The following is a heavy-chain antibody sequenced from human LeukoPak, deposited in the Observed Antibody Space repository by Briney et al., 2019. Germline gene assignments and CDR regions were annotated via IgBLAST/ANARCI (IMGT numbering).Heavy chain of an antibody. D-gene: IGHD6-19*01. Sequence: SETLSLTCTVSGGSISSSSYYWGWIRQPPGKGLEWIGSIYYSGSTYYNPSLKSRVTTSVDTSKNQFSLKLSSVTATDTAVYYCARTDSKSYSSGWYNYWGQGTLVTVSS. V-gene: IGHV4-39*01. CDR3: ARTDSKSYSSGWYNY. CDR1: GGSISSSSYY. J-gene: IGHJ4*02. CDR2: IYYSGST.